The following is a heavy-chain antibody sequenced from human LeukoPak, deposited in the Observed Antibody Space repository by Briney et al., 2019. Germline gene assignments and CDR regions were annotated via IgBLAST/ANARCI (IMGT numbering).Heavy chain of an antibody. D-gene: IGHD3-10*01. CDR1: GYTSTTYD. V-gene: IGHV1-8*01. Sequence: ASVKVSCKASGYTSTTYDISWVRQATGQGLEWMGWMNPKSGNTGYAQKFQGRVTMTRNTSINTAYMELSSLRSEDTAIYYCARFLVRGIITNPIDYWGQGTLVTVFS. CDR3: ARFLVRGIITNPIDY. CDR2: MNPKSGNT. J-gene: IGHJ4*02.